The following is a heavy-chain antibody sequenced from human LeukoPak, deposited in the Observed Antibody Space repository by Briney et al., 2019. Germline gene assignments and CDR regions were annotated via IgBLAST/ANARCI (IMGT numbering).Heavy chain of an antibody. Sequence: ASVKVSCKASGGTFSSYAISWVRQAPGQGLEWMGRIIPIFGTANYAQKFQGRVTITTDESTSTAYMELSSLRSEDTAVYYCANTRCSSTSCYVYYMDVWGKASTVTVSS. CDR1: GGTFSSYA. J-gene: IGHJ6*03. CDR3: ANTRCSSTSCYVYYMDV. D-gene: IGHD2-2*01. V-gene: IGHV1-69*05. CDR2: IIPIFGTA.